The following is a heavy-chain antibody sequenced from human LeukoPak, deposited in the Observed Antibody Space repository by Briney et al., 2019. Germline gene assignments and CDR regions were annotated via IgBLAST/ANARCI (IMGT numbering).Heavy chain of an antibody. V-gene: IGHV4-59*01. Sequence: PSETLSLTCTVSGGSISSYYWSWIRQPPGKGLEWIGDIYYSGNPNYSPSLKSRVTISVDTSNNQFSLKLSSVTAADTAVYYCARAPTRASAFEVWGQGTMVTVSS. D-gene: IGHD1-14*01. CDR1: GGSISSYY. CDR3: ARAPTRASAFEV. CDR2: IYYSGNP. J-gene: IGHJ3*01.